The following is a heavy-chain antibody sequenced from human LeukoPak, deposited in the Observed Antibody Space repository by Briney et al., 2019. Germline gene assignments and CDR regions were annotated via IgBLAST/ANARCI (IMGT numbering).Heavy chain of an antibody. V-gene: IGHV3-74*01. Sequence: PGGSLRLSCAASGFTFSTYWMHWVRQAPGKGLVWVSRVSADGSSTTYADSVKGRFTISRDNAKNTLYLQMNSLRADDTAIYYCARGPISSNPGTWGQGTLVTVSS. CDR1: GFTFSTYW. J-gene: IGHJ5*02. D-gene: IGHD2-2*01. CDR2: VSADGSST. CDR3: ARGPISSNPGT.